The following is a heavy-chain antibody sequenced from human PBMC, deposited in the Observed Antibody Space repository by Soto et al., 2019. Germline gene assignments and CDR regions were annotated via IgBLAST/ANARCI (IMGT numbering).Heavy chain of an antibody. D-gene: IGHD6-6*01. J-gene: IGHJ4*02. CDR3: AREVAARPGGMIDY. CDR2: IYYSGST. V-gene: IGHV4-31*03. Sequence: PSETLSLTCTVSGGSISSGGYYWSWIRQPPGKGLEWIGYIYYSGSTYYNPSLKSRVTISVDTSKNQFSLKLSSVTAADTAVYYCAREVAARPGGMIDYWGQGTLVTVSS. CDR1: GGSISSGGYY.